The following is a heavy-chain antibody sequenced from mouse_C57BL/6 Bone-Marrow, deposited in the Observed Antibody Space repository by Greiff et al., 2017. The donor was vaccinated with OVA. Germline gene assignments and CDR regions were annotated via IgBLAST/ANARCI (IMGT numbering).Heavy chain of an antibody. Sequence: QVQLQQPGAELVRPGTSVKLSCKASGYTFTSYWMHWVKQRPGQGLEWIGVIDPSDSYTNYNQKFKGKATLTVDTSSSTAYMQLSSLTSEDSAVYYCARRGGLRPWYFDVWGTGTTVTVSS. CDR2: IDPSDSYT. V-gene: IGHV1-59*01. CDR3: ARRGGLRPWYFDV. CDR1: GYTFTSYW. J-gene: IGHJ1*03. D-gene: IGHD2-4*01.